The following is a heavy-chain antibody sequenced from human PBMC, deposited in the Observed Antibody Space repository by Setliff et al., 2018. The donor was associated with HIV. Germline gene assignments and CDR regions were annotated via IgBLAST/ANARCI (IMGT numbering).Heavy chain of an antibody. CDR2: IYHGGST. CDR3: GGNGYYSIDY. V-gene: IGHV4-4*02. CDR1: GGSISSSNW. D-gene: IGHD3-22*01. J-gene: IGHJ4*02. Sequence: SETLSLTCAVSGGSISSSNWWSWVRQPPGKGLEWIGEIYHGGSTNYNPSLKSRVTISVDKPKNQFSLVLASVTAADTAVYYCGGNGYYSIDYWGQGTLVTVSS.